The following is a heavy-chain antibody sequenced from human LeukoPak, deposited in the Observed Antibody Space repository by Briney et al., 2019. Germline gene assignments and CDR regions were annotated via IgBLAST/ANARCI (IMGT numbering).Heavy chain of an antibody. J-gene: IGHJ4*02. V-gene: IGHV3-30*03. CDR1: GFSLSTNA. CDR3: ARDRGKDYFGD. Sequence: GGSLRLSCAASGFSLSTNAMHWVRQAPGKGLEWLTVISFDGNKKLYADSVRGRFTISRDISRNTLYLELNSLRVEDTALYYCARDRGKDYFGDWGQGTQVTVSS. D-gene: IGHD4-23*01. CDR2: ISFDGNKK.